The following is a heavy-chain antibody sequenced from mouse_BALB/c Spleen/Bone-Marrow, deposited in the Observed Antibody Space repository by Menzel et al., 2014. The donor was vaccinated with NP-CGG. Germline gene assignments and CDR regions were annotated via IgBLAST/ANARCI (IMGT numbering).Heavy chain of an antibody. CDR1: GYTFTDNW. CDR2: IDTSDSYT. CDR3: ARGGHDFSLDY. V-gene: IGHV1-69*01. J-gene: IGHJ4*01. D-gene: IGHD2-4*01. Sequence: QVQLQQPGAELGMPGASVKMSCKASGYTFTDNWIYWVMQRPGQGLEWIGAIDTSDSYTNYNQKFMGKASLTVDASSSTAYMQVSSLTSDDSAVYYCARGGHDFSLDYWGQGTSVTVSS.